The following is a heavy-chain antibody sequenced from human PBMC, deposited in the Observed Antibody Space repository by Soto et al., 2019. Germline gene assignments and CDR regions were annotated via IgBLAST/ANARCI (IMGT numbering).Heavy chain of an antibody. V-gene: IGHV3-23*01. CDR1: GFTFSSYA. CDR3: VCYYGSGSYYIGGGGHAFDI. Sequence: GGSLRLSCAASGFTFSSYAMSWVRQAPGKGLEWVSAISGSGGSTYYADSVKGRFTISRDNSKNTLYLQMNSLRAEDTAVYYCVCYYGSGSYYIGGGGHAFDIWGQGTMVTVSS. J-gene: IGHJ3*02. D-gene: IGHD3-10*01. CDR2: ISGSGGST.